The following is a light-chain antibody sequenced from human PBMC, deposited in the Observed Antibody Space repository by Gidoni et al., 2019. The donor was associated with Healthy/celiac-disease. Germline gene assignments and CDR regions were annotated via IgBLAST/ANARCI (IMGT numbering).Light chain of an antibody. CDR1: SSDVGGYNY. Sequence: QSALTQPASVSGSPGQSITISCTGTSSDVGGYNYVSWYQQHPGKAPKLMIYEVSNRPSGVSNRFSGSKSGNTASLTISGLQAEDAADYYCSSYTSSSTLVFGGATTLTVL. V-gene: IGLV2-14*01. CDR2: EVS. CDR3: SSYTSSSTLV. J-gene: IGLJ2*01.